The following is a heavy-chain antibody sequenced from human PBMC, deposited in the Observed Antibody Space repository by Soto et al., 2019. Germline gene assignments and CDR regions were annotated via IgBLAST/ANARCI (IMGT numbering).Heavy chain of an antibody. CDR3: ARPKSGFWSGYWASDAFDV. D-gene: IGHD3-3*01. J-gene: IGHJ3*01. V-gene: IGHV3-9*01. Sequence: EMQLVESGGGLVQPGRSLRLSCAASGFTFDDYAMHWVRQAPGKGLEWVSSIDWNSGKIDYADSVKGRFTISRDNAKNYLYLQMNSLRPEDTALYYCARPKSGFWSGYWASDAFDVWGQGTMVIVSS. CDR1: GFTFDDYA. CDR2: IDWNSGKI.